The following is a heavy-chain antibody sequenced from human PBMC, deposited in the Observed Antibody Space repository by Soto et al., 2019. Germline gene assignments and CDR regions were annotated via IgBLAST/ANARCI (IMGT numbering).Heavy chain of an antibody. D-gene: IGHD3-16*02. Sequence: GGSLRLSCAASGFTFSSYSMNWVRQAPGKGLEWVSSISSSSSYIYYADSVKGRFTISRDNAKNSLYLQMNSLRAEDTAVYYCARLITFGGVIARFFDYWGQGTLVTVSS. CDR2: ISSSSSYI. J-gene: IGHJ4*02. CDR3: ARLITFGGVIARFFDY. CDR1: GFTFSSYS. V-gene: IGHV3-21*01.